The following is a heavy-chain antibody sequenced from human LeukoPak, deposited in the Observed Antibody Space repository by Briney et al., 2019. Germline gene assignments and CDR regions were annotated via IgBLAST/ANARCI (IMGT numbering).Heavy chain of an antibody. CDR3: ARGPTYYDFWSGYYLDAFDI. J-gene: IGHJ3*02. Sequence: PSETLSLTCAVYGGSFSGYYWSWIRQPPGKGLEWIGEINHSGSTNYNPSLKSRVTISVDTSKNRFSLKLSSVTAADTAVYYCARGPTYYDFWSGYYLDAFDIWGQGTMVTVSS. CDR2: INHSGST. CDR1: GGSFSGYY. D-gene: IGHD3-3*01. V-gene: IGHV4-34*01.